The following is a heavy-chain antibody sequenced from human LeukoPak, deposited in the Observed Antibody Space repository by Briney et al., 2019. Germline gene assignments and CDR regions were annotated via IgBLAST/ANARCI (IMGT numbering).Heavy chain of an antibody. Sequence: WGALRLSFAASGFTFCSSAMRWGRQAPGEGVGGGSNISNNGGYTYYADSAQGRFTISRDNSKSTLCLQMNSLRAEDTAVYYCAKQLGYCSDGSCYFPYWGQGTLVTVSS. CDR2: ISNNGGYT. J-gene: IGHJ4*02. CDR3: AKQLGYCSDGSCYFPY. D-gene: IGHD2-15*01. CDR1: GFTFCSSA. V-gene: IGHV3-23*01.